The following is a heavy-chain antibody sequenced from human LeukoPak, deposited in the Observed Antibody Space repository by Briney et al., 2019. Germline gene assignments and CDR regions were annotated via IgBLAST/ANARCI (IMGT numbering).Heavy chain of an antibody. CDR3: AKVFPSQRDDPLDI. V-gene: IGHV3-30*02. CDR1: GFTFNTFG. J-gene: IGHJ3*02. D-gene: IGHD2/OR15-2a*01. CDR2: MPSRGSAT. Sequence: GGSLRLSCTPSGFTFNTFGMHWVRQAPGKGLEGVAFMPSRGSATYHAESVKGRFTISRDNSKNTLFLQMNTLRSEDTALYYFAKVFPSQRDDPLDIGGQGTLVTASP.